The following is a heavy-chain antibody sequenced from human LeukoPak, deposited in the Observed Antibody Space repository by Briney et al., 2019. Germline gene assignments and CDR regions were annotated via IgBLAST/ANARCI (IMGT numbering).Heavy chain of an antibody. V-gene: IGHV1-3*01. D-gene: IGHD4-23*01. CDR1: GYTFISYA. CDR2: INAGKGNT. Sequence: ASVKVSCKASGYTFISYAMHWVRQAPGQRLEWMGWINAGKGNTKYSQKFQGRVTITRDTSASTAYMELSSLRSEDTAVYYCARGGYSGPSNYWGQGTLVTVSS. CDR3: ARGGYSGPSNY. J-gene: IGHJ4*02.